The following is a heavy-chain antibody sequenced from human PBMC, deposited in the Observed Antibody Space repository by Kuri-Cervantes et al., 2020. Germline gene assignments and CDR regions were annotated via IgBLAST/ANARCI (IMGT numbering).Heavy chain of an antibody. V-gene: IGHV3-23*01. J-gene: IGHJ4*02. CDR3: ASGIWSRGDVMGALAGNSFDY. D-gene: IGHD1-26*01. Sequence: GGSLRLSCAASGFTFRGYGMNWVRQAPGKGLEWVSALSGSGGSTYYADSVKGRFTISRDNSKNTLYLQMNNLRSEDTALYYCASGIWSRGDVMGALAGNSFDYWGQGTLVTVSS. CDR2: LSGSGGST. CDR1: GFTFRGYG.